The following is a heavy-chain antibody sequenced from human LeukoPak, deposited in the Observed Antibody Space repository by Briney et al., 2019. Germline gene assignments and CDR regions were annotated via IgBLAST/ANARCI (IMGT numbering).Heavy chain of an antibody. CDR1: GFTFSSYG. Sequence: GRSLRLSCAASGFTFSSYGMHWVRQAPGKGLEWVAVISYDGSNKYYADSVKGRFTISRDNSKNTLYLQMNSLRAEDTAVYYCARDRYYYYGMDVWGQGTTVTVSS. V-gene: IGHV3-30*03. CDR2: ISYDGSNK. J-gene: IGHJ6*02. CDR3: ARDRYYYYGMDV.